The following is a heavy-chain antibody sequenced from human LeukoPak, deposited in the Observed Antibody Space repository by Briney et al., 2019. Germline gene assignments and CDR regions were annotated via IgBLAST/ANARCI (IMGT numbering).Heavy chain of an antibody. CDR2: IYYSGST. D-gene: IGHD3-3*01. Sequence: SETLSLTCTVSGGSISSSSYYWGWIRQPPGKGLEWIGSIYYSGSTNYNPSLKSRVTMSVDTSKNQFSLKLSSVTAADTAVYYCARDAIFGVADDPPTLNYYYMDVWGKGTTVTVSS. J-gene: IGHJ6*03. CDR3: ARDAIFGVADDPPTLNYYYMDV. V-gene: IGHV4-39*07. CDR1: GGSISSSSYY.